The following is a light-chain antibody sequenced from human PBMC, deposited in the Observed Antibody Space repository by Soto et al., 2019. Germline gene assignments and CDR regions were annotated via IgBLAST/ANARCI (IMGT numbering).Light chain of an antibody. V-gene: IGLV2-14*01. CDR2: EVS. Sequence: QSALTQPASVSGSPGQSITISCTGTSSDVGGYNYVSWYQQHPGKAPKLMIYEVSNRPSGVSNLFSGYTSGNTASLTISGLQAEDEADYYCSSYTSSSTYVFGTGTKITVL. CDR1: SSDVGGYNY. CDR3: SSYTSSSTYV. J-gene: IGLJ1*01.